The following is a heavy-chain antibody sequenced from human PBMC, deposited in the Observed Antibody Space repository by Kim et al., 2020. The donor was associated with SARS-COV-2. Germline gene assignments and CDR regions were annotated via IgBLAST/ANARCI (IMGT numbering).Heavy chain of an antibody. Sequence: ASVKVSCKASGYTFTSYYMHWVRQAPGQGLEWMGIINPSGGSTSYAQKFQGRVTMTRDTSTSTVYMELSSLRSEDTAVYYCARGGTAMVNYYYGMDVWGQGTTVTVSS. D-gene: IGHD5-18*01. J-gene: IGHJ6*02. CDR2: INPSGGST. V-gene: IGHV1-46*01. CDR3: ARGGTAMVNYYYGMDV. CDR1: GYTFTSYY.